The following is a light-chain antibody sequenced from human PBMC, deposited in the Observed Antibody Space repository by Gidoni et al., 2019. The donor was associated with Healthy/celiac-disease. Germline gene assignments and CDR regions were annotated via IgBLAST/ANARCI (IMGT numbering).Light chain of an antibody. CDR3: QSADSSGYVV. Sequence: SYELTQQPSVSGSPGQTARINCSGDALPKQYAYWYQQKPGQAPVLVIYKDSERPSGIPERFSGSSSGTTVTLTISGVQAEDEADYYCQSADSSGYVVFGGGTKLTVL. CDR2: KDS. V-gene: IGLV3-25*02. CDR1: ALPKQY. J-gene: IGLJ2*01.